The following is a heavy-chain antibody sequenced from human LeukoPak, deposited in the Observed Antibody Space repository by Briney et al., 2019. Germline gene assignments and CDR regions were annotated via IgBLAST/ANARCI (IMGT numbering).Heavy chain of an antibody. CDR2: INSDIGFT. D-gene: IGHD3-9*01. CDR1: GYTFTGYY. V-gene: IGHV1-2*02. J-gene: IGHJ5*02. CDR3: ARNFDMKGFDP. Sequence: GASVKVSGKASGYTFTGYYMNWVRQAPGQGLEWMGWINSDIGFTKDAQKFQPRVTMTRDTYITTVYMDLTRLTSDDTAVYYCARNFDMKGFDPWGQGTLVTVSS.